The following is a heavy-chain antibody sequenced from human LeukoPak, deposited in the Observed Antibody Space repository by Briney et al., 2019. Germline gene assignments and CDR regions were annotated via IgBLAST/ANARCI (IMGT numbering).Heavy chain of an antibody. D-gene: IGHD3-10*01. CDR1: GFTFSSYG. CDR2: IRYDGSNK. J-gene: IGHJ4*02. V-gene: IGHV3-30*02. Sequence: GGSLRLSCAASGFTFSSYGMHWVRQDPGKGLEGVAFIRYDGSNKYYADSVKGRFTISRDNSKNTLYLQMNSLRAEDTAVYYCAKGTFGELLYFDYWGQGTLVTVSS. CDR3: AKGTFGELLYFDY.